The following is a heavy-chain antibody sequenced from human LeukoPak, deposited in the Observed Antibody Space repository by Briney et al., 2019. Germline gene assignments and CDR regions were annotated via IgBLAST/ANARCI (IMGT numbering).Heavy chain of an antibody. CDR2: IRNSGST. CDR3: ARGKAGATKSFDY. J-gene: IGHJ4*02. Sequence: SETLSLTCTVSGGSISGYCWSWIRQPPGKGLEWIGYIRNSGSTDYNPSIKSRVTISEDTSKNQFSLKLSSVTAADTAVYYCARGKAGATKSFDYWGQGTLVTVSS. CDR1: GGSISGYC. D-gene: IGHD1-26*01. V-gene: IGHV4-59*01.